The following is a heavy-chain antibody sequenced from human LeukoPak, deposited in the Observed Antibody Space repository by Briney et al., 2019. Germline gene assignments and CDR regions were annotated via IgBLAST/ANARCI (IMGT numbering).Heavy chain of an antibody. D-gene: IGHD1-20*01. Sequence: GGSLRLSCAASGFTFSSNGMHWVRQAPGKGLEWVAVIWYDGSNKYYADSVKGRFTISRDNSKNTLYLQMNSLRAEDTAVYYCAKDLTGTSTYYFDYWGQGTLVTVSS. CDR2: IWYDGSNK. CDR3: AKDLTGTSTYYFDY. V-gene: IGHV3-33*06. J-gene: IGHJ4*02. CDR1: GFTFSSNG.